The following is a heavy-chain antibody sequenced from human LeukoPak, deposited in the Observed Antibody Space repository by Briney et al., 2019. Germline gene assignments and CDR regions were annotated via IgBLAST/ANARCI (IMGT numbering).Heavy chain of an antibody. J-gene: IGHJ6*02. D-gene: IGHD3-10*01. Sequence: ASVKVSCKASGYTFTGYYMHWVRQAPGQGLEWMGWINPNSGGTNYAQKFQGWVTMTRDTSISTAYMELSRLRSDDTAVYYCARAEVGLLWFGELAPYYYYGMDVWGQGTTVTVSS. V-gene: IGHV1-2*04. CDR1: GYTFTGYY. CDR3: ARAEVGLLWFGELAPYYYYGMDV. CDR2: INPNSGGT.